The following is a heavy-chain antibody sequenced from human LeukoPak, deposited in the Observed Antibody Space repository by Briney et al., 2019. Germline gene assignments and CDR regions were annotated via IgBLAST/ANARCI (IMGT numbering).Heavy chain of an antibody. D-gene: IGHD6-13*01. CDR3: AKRLPSWYYCDY. J-gene: IGHJ4*02. V-gene: IGHV3-23*01. CDR1: GFTFSSYA. CDR2: ITGGGGST. Sequence: AGSLRLSCAASGFTFSSYAMSWVRQAPGKGLEWVSAITGGGGSTHYADSVKGRFTISRDNSKNTLYLQMNSLRVEDTAVYYCAKRLPSWYYCDYWGQGTVVTVSS.